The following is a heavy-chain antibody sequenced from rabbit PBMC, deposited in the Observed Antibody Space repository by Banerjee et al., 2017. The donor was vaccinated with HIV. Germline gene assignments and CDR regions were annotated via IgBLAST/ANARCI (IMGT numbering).Heavy chain of an antibody. CDR2: IYAGSSGST. CDR3: ARMDASIIYYYNL. Sequence: QSLEESGGDLVKPGASLTLTCTASGIDFSNYYYMCWVRQAPGKGLEWITCIYAGSSGSTYYASWAKGRFTISKTSSTTVTLQMTSLTAADTATYFCARMDASIIYYYNLWGQGTLVTVS. V-gene: IGHV1S40*01. CDR1: GIDFSNYYY. J-gene: IGHJ3*01. D-gene: IGHD8-1*01.